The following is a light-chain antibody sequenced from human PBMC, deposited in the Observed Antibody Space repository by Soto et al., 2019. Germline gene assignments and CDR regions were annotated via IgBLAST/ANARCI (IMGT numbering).Light chain of an antibody. V-gene: IGKV3-20*01. CDR3: QQYGNSPPYT. CDR2: GAS. Sequence: EIVLTQSPGTLSLSPGERATLSCRASQSVSSNYLAWYQQKPGQPPRLLIYGASSRATGIPDRFSGSGSGTDFTLTISRLEPEDFAVYYCQQYGNSPPYTFGQGTKLEIK. CDR1: QSVSSNY. J-gene: IGKJ2*01.